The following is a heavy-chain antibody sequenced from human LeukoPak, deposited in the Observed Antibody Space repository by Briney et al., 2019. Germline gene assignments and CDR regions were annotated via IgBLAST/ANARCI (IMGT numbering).Heavy chain of an antibody. J-gene: IGHJ5*02. Sequence: GGPLRLSCAASGFTFSSYEMNWVRQASGKGLEWISYISRSGSSIYYADSVKGRFTISRDNAKNSLYLQMNSLRAEDTAVYYCARDRSGWYRWFDPWGQGTLVTVSS. CDR2: ISRSGSSI. V-gene: IGHV3-48*03. CDR3: ARDRSGWYRWFDP. CDR1: GFTFSSYE. D-gene: IGHD6-19*01.